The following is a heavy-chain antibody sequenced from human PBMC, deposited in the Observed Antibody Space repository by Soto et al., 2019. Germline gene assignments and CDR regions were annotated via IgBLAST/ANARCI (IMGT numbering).Heavy chain of an antibody. J-gene: IGHJ6*02. Sequence: LRLSCAASGFTFDDYAMHWVRQAPGKGLEWVSGISWNSGSIGYADSVKGRFTISRDNAKNSLYLQMNSLRAEDTALYYCAKDLSRDGYTYYYYYGMDVWGQGTTVTVSS. V-gene: IGHV3-9*01. D-gene: IGHD5-12*01. CDR2: ISWNSGSI. CDR1: GFTFDDYA. CDR3: AKDLSRDGYTYYYYYGMDV.